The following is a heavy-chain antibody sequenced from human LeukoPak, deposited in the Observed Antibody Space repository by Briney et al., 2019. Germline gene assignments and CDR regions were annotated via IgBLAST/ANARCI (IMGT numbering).Heavy chain of an antibody. CDR3: AKDPAPYYGSGSYLNYFDY. CDR2: ISWDGGST. V-gene: IGHV3-43D*03. Sequence: PGGSLRLSCAASGFTFDDYAMHWVRQAPGKGLEWVSLISWDGGSTYYADSVKGRFTISRDNSKNSLYLQMNSLRAEDTALYYCAKDPAPYYGSGSYLNYFDYWGQGTLVTVSS. J-gene: IGHJ4*02. D-gene: IGHD3-10*01. CDR1: GFTFDDYA.